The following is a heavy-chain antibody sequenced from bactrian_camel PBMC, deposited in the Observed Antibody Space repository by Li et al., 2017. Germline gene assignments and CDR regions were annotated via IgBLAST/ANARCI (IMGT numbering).Heavy chain of an antibody. CDR3: AADTACRVGCIANTSAARYNI. J-gene: IGHJ4*01. D-gene: IGHD4*01. V-gene: IGHV3S63*01. CDR1: GFTLRNYC. Sequence: HVQLVESGGGSVQAGGSLRLSCAASGFTLRNYCMGWFRQSPGKEREGVARSHSDGGTSYADSMKGRFTISHAGRTLYLQMNSLKSEDTAMYFCAADTACRVGCIANTSAARYNIWGQGTQVTVS. CDR2: SHSDGGT.